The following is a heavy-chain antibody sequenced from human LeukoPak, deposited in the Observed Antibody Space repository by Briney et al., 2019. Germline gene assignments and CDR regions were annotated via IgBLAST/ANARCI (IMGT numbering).Heavy chain of an antibody. V-gene: IGHV3-49*04. J-gene: IGHJ4*02. D-gene: IGHD3-10*01. CDR2: IRSKAYGGTT. CDR3: TRGGGQLWFGEFSDY. Sequence: GGSLRLSCTASGFTFGDYAMSWVRQAPGKGLEWVGFIRSKAYGGTTEYAASVKGRFTISRDDSKSIAYLQMNSLKTEDTAVYYCTRGGGQLWFGEFSDYWGQGTLVTVSS. CDR1: GFTFGDYA.